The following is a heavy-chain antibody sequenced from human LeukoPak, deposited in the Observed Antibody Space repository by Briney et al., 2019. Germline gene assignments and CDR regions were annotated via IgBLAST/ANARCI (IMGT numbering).Heavy chain of an antibody. Sequence: ASVKVSCTASGYTFTGYYMHWVRQAPGPGLEWMGWINPNSGGTNYAQKFQGRVTMTRDTSISTAYMELSRLRSDDTAVYYCARGAAVTFGGVIAIGYWDQGTLVTVSS. CDR1: GYTFTGYY. D-gene: IGHD3-16*02. CDR2: INPNSGGT. J-gene: IGHJ4*02. CDR3: ARGAAVTFGGVIAIGY. V-gene: IGHV1-2*02.